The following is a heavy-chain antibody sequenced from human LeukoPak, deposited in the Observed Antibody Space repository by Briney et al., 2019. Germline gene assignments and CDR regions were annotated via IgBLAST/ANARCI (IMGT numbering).Heavy chain of an antibody. Sequence: PLETLSLTCGVSGGSFSSHYWTWIRQPPGKGLEWIGEVNPRGSTNYNPSLESRVTVSADTSRNQLSLSLTSVTAADSAVYFCARGLRQGSAWSWGPKEKSYQYMDVWGTGTTVIVSS. CDR2: VNPRGST. V-gene: IGHV4-34*01. CDR1: GGSFSSHY. CDR3: ARGLRQGSAWSWGPKEKSYQYMDV. J-gene: IGHJ6*04. D-gene: IGHD6-19*01.